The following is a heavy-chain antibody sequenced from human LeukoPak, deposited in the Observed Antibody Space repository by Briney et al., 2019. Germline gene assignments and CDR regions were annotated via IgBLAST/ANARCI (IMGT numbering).Heavy chain of an antibody. D-gene: IGHD6-13*01. CDR3: ARHGGKQQLVRKTREKSRNWFDP. Sequence: SETLSLTCTVSGYSISSGYYWGWIRQPPGKGLEWIGYIYYSGSTNYNPSLKSRVTISVDTSKNQFSLKLSSVTAADTAVYYCARHGGKQQLVRKTREKSRNWFDPWGQGTLVTVSS. J-gene: IGHJ5*02. CDR2: IYYSGST. V-gene: IGHV4-61*01. CDR1: GYSISSGYY.